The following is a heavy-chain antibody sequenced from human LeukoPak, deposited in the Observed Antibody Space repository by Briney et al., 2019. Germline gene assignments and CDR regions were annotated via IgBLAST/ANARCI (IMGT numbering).Heavy chain of an antibody. D-gene: IGHD2-15*01. CDR3: ARGDDCSGGSCYQRPFDY. Sequence: SVKVSCKASGYTFTSYYVHWVRQAPGQGLEWMGGIIPIFGTANYAQKFQGRVTITTDESTSTAYMELSSLRSEDTAVYYCARGDDCSGGSCYQRPFDYWGQGTLVTVSS. CDR2: IIPIFGTA. V-gene: IGHV1-69*05. J-gene: IGHJ4*02. CDR1: GYTFTSYY.